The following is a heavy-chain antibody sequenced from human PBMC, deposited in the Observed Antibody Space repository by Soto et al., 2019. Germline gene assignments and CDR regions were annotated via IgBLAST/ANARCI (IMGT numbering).Heavy chain of an antibody. CDR2: IYYSGNT. J-gene: IGHJ5*01. Sequence: PSETLSLTCTVSGGSISNSYYFWGWVRQPPGQGLEWVASIYYSGNTYYNPSLKSRATISVDTSQNQFSLNLNSVTAADTAVYYCAKVHQQYIWFDFWGQGTLVTVSS. CDR3: AKVHQQYIWFDF. D-gene: IGHD2-2*01. CDR1: GGSISNSYYF. V-gene: IGHV4-39*01.